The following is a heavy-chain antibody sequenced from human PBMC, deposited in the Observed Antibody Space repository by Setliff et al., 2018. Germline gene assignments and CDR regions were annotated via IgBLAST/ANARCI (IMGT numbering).Heavy chain of an antibody. CDR2: ISGYNGNT. CDR3: GRLVRYCTQRACQRTQDADP. V-gene: IGHV1-18*01. CDR1: GYMFRSYG. D-gene: IGHD2-8*01. Sequence: ASVKVSCKDSGYMFRSYGINWIRQAPGQGLEWMGWISGYNGNTYINEKFQGRLSITTDTSTNTGYMELRNLTPDDTAVYFCGRLVRYCTQRACQRTQDADPWGQGTLVTVSS. J-gene: IGHJ5*02.